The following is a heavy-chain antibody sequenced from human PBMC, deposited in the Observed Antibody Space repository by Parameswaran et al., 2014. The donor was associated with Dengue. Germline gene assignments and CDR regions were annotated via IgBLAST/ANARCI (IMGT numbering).Heavy chain of an antibody. CDR3: ASAFGGNLEN. D-gene: IGHD4-23*01. V-gene: IGHV4-61*03. Sequence: RWIRQPPGKGLEWIGYVSYSGSTNYNPSLKSRVTISLDTSKNHFSLALNSVTAADTAVYFCASAFGGNLENWGQGVLVTVSS. J-gene: IGHJ4*02. CDR2: VSYSGST.